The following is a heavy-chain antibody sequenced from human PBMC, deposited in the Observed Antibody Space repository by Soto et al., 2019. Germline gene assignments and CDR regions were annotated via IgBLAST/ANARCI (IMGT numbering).Heavy chain of an antibody. D-gene: IGHD2-2*01. CDR1: GGTFSSYA. Sequence: QVQLVQSGAEVKKPGSSVKVSCKASGGTFSSYAISWVRQAPGQGLEWMGGIIPISGTANYAKKFQGRVTITADESTSTAYMELSSLRSEDTAVYYCARSQGSSTSLEIYYSYYYGMDVWGQGTTVTVSS. V-gene: IGHV1-69*01. J-gene: IGHJ6*02. CDR2: IIPISGTA. CDR3: ARSQGSSTSLEIYYSYYYGMDV.